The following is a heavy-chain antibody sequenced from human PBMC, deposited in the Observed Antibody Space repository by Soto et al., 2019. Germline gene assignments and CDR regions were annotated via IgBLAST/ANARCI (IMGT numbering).Heavy chain of an antibody. CDR3: AKDPPGDYSNYDGPVYYYYYMDV. J-gene: IGHJ6*03. Sequence: GGSLRLSCAASGFTFSSYAMSWVRQAPGKGLEWVSAISGSGGSTYYADSVKGRFTISRDNSKNTLYLQMNSLRAEDTAVYYCAKDPPGDYSNYDGPVYYYYYMDVWGKGTTVTVSS. CDR1: GFTFSSYA. V-gene: IGHV3-23*01. CDR2: ISGSGGST. D-gene: IGHD4-4*01.